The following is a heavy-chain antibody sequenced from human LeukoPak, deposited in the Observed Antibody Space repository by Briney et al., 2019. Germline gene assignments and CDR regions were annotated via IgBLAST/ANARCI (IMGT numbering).Heavy chain of an antibody. V-gene: IGHV4-31*03. D-gene: IGHD6-13*01. CDR3: ARVSSSWQYYFDY. CDR2: IYYSGST. J-gene: IGHJ4*02. Sequence: SETLSLTCTVSGGSISSSSYYWGWIRQHPGKGLEWIGYIYYSGSTYYNPSLKSRVTISVDTSKNQFSLKLSSVTAADTAVYYCARVSSSWQYYFDYWGQGTLVTVSS. CDR1: GGSISSSSYY.